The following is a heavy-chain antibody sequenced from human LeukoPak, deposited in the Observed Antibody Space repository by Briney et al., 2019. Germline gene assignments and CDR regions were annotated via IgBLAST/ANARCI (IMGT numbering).Heavy chain of an antibody. Sequence: ASVKVSRKASGYTFTSYAMHWVRQAPGQRLEWMGWINAGNGNTKYSQEFQGRVTITRGTSASTAYMELSSLRSEDMAVYYCARSSAKDYFDYWGQGTLVTVSS. D-gene: IGHD2-15*01. CDR3: ARSSAKDYFDY. CDR1: GYTFTSYA. J-gene: IGHJ4*02. CDR2: INAGNGNT. V-gene: IGHV1-3*03.